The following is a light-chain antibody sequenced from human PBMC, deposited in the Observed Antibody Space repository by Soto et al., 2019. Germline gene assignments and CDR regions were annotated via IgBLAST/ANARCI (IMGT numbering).Light chain of an antibody. CDR2: KVS. V-gene: IGKV2-30*01. CDR3: MQGTHWTRT. Sequence: DVVMTQSPLSLPVTLGQPASISCRSSQSLVDSDGNTYLNWFQQRPGQSPRRLIYKVSNRDSGVPDRFSGSGSGTDFTLKISRVEAEDVGVYYCMQGTHWTRTFGQGTKLEIK. CDR1: QSLVDSDGNTY. J-gene: IGKJ2*01.